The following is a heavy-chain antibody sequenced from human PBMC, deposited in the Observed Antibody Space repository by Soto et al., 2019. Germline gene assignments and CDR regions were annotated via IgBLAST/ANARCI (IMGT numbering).Heavy chain of an antibody. D-gene: IGHD1-26*01. CDR3: ARDAREGAFEI. Sequence: QVQLVQSGAEVKKPGSSVKVSCKASGGTFSSYTISWVRQAPGQGLEWMGRIIPILGIANYAQKFQGRVTXTXXKPTSTGYMELSSLRSEDTAVHYCARDAREGAFEIWGQGTMVTVSS. V-gene: IGHV1-69*08. CDR2: IIPILGIA. J-gene: IGHJ3*02. CDR1: GGTFSSYT.